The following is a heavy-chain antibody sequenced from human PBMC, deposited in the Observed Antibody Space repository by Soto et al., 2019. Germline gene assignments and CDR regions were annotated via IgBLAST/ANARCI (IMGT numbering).Heavy chain of an antibody. CDR3: ARGFSAGKGSPPDF. Sequence: VSLIVSCATSEFTVSTFAMSYVPKAPGQGLDWVSAISGNGRSTYHPDSVKGRFTISRDNSKNTLYLQMSSLGAEDTAVYYCARGFSAGKGSPPDFWGQASLVIVTA. CDR1: EFTVSTFA. J-gene: IGHJ4*02. D-gene: IGHD6-13*01. CDR2: ISGNGRST. V-gene: IGHV3-23*01.